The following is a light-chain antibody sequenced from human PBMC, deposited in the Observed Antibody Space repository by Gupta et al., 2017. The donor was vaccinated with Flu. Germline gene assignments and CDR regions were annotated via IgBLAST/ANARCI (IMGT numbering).Light chain of an antibody. CDR3: QQLSPYPS. CDR2: SAS. Sequence: DIQLTQSPSFLSASVGDRVTITCRASQGISNYLAWYQQEPGKAPKLLIYSASSLQSGVPSRFSGSGSGTEFTLTISSLQPEDLATYYCQQLSPYPSFGRGTNVEIK. J-gene: IGKJ4*01. CDR1: QGISNY. V-gene: IGKV1-9*01.